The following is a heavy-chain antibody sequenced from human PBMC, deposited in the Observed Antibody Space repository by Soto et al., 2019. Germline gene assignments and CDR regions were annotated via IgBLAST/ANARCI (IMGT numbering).Heavy chain of an antibody. J-gene: IGHJ4*02. CDR1: GGTFSSYT. CDR3: AGYWGSYRHIFDY. Sequence: QVQLVQSGAEVKKPGSSVKVSCKASGGTFSSYTISWVRQAPGQGLEWMGRIIPILGIANYAQKFQGRVTITADKSTSTAYMELRSLRSEDTGVYYCAGYWGSYRHIFDYWGQGTLVTVSS. CDR2: IIPILGIA. V-gene: IGHV1-69*02. D-gene: IGHD3-16*02.